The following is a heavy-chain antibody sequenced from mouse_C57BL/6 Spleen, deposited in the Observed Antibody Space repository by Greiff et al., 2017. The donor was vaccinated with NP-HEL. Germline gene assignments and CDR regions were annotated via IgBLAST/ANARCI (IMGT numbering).Heavy chain of an antibody. CDR1: GFTFSDYG. D-gene: IGHD4-1*01. J-gene: IGHJ3*01. CDR2: ISSGSSTI. CDR3: ARPGTGKWFAY. V-gene: IGHV5-17*01. Sequence: EVKLMESGGGLVKPGGSLKLSCAASGFTFSDYGMHWVRQAPEKGLEWVAYISSGSSTIYYADTVKGRFTISRDNAKNTLFLQMTSLRSEDTAMYYCARPGTGKWFAYWGQGTLVTVSA.